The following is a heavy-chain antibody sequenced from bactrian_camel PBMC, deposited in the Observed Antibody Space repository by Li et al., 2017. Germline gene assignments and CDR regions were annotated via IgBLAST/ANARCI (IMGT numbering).Heavy chain of an antibody. Sequence: ASGFPFSRTYMTWVRQAPGKGLEWVSKMYGDGTNTYYADSVKGRFTSSGDNAKNTLYLQMNNLKTEDTAIYYFFTDTATTEIYT. D-gene: IGHD2*01. V-gene: IGHV3-2*01. CDR1: GFPFSRTY. CDR2: MYGDGTNT.